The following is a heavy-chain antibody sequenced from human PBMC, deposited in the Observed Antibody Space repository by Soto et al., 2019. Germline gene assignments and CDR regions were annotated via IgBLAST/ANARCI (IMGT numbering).Heavy chain of an antibody. CDR3: ARLNGYCISTNCHGYYGMDV. D-gene: IGHD2-2*03. CDR2: IYSSENT. CDR1: GGFVSSSSYS. Sequence: SETLSLTCSVSGGFVSSSSYSWGWIRQSPGKGLEWIGTIYSSENTYYNPSLLRRVTISVDTSKNEFSLRLSSVTAADTAVYYCARLNGYCISTNCHGYYGMDVWGQGTTVTVSS. V-gene: IGHV4-39*01. J-gene: IGHJ6*02.